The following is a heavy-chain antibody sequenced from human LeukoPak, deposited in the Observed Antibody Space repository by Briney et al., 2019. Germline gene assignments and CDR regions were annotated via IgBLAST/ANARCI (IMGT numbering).Heavy chain of an antibody. CDR3: ARGFDFTGPFDY. CDR2: IIPIFGTA. CDR1: GGTFSSYA. D-gene: IGHD3-10*01. V-gene: IGHV1-69*13. Sequence: VASVKVSCKASGGTFSSYAISWVRQAPGQGLEWMGGIIPIFGTANYAQKFQGRVTITADESTSTAYMELSSLRSEDTAVYYCARGFDFTGPFDYCGQGTLVTVSS. J-gene: IGHJ4*02.